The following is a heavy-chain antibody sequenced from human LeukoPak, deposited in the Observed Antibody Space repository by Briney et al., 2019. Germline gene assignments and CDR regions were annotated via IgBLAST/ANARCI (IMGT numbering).Heavy chain of an antibody. J-gene: IGHJ4*02. V-gene: IGHV1-2*02. CDR2: VNPNSGGT. Sequence: ASVKVSCKASGYTFTGYYMHWVRQAPGQGLEWMGWVNPNSGGTNYAQKFQGRVTMTRDTSISTAYMELSRLRSDDTAVYYCARAPPSDVVVVAEADYWGQGTLVTVSS. D-gene: IGHD2-15*01. CDR1: GYTFTGYY. CDR3: ARAPPSDVVVVAEADY.